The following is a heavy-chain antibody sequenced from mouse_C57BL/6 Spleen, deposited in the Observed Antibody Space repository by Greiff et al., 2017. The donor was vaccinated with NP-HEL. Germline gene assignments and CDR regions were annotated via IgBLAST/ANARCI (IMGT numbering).Heavy chain of an antibody. CDR1: GFTFSDYG. D-gene: IGHD1-1*01. Sequence: EVQVVESGGGLVKPGGSLKLSCAASGFTFSDYGMHWVRQAPEKGLEWVAYISSGSSTIYYADTLKGRFTISRDNAKNTLLLQMTSLRSEDTAMYYCATSITTVVATSFDYWGQGTTLTVSS. CDR2: ISSGSSTI. CDR3: ATSITTVVATSFDY. J-gene: IGHJ2*01. V-gene: IGHV5-17*01.